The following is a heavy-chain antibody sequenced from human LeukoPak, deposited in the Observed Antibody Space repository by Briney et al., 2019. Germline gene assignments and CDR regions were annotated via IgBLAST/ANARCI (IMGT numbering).Heavy chain of an antibody. D-gene: IGHD3-3*01. CDR3: ARDQRSNDFWSGYSTTPLDY. CDR2: ISRSSSYI. CDR1: GFTFSSYS. J-gene: IGHJ4*02. Sequence: GGSLRLSCAVSGFTFSSYSMNWVRQAPGKGLEWASSISRSSSYIYYADSVKGRFTISRDNAKNSLYMQMNSLRAEDTAVYYCARDQRSNDFWSGYSTTPLDYWGQGTLVTVSS. V-gene: IGHV3-21*01.